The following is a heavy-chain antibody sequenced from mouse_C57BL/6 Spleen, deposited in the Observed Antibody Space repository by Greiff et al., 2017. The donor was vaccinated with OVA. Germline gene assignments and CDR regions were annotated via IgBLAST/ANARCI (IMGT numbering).Heavy chain of an antibody. J-gene: IGHJ4*01. Sequence: VQLQQPGAELVRPGSSVKLSCKASGYTFTSYWMHWVKQRPIQGLEWIGNIDPSDSETHYNQKFKDKATLTVDKSSSTAYMQLSSLTSEDSAVYYCAMGRDSSGYVFYYAMDYWGQGTSVTVSS. V-gene: IGHV1-52*01. CDR2: IDPSDSET. D-gene: IGHD3-2*02. CDR1: GYTFTSYW. CDR3: AMGRDSSGYVFYYAMDY.